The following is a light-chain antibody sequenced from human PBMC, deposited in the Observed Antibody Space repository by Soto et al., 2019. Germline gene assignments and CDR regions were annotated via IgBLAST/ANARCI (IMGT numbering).Light chain of an antibody. J-gene: IGKJ1*01. CDR2: GAS. CDR3: QQYNNWPRT. V-gene: IGKV3-15*01. Sequence: EIVLTQSPGTLSLSPGERAALSCRASQNVSSNLAWYQQKPGQAPRLLINGASTRATGIPARFSGSGSGTEFTLTISSLQSEDFAVYYCQQYNNWPRTFGQGTKVDIK. CDR1: QNVSSN.